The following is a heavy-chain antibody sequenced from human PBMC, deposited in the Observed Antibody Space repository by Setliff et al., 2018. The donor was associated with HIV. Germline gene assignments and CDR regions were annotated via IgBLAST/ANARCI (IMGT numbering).Heavy chain of an antibody. CDR2: VHYSGNT. J-gene: IGHJ6*03. V-gene: IGHV4-39*02. CDR3: ARVRGYSSSSRDFYYHNMEV. Sequence: SETLFLTCTLFGGSISTVTYYWAWIRQPPGRGLEWIGNVHYSGNTYYTSSLQSRVIISADTSKSQFYLRLSSVTAADTGVYYCARVRGYSSSSRDFYYHNMEVWGKGTTVTVSS. CDR1: GGSISTVTYY. D-gene: IGHD6-6*01.